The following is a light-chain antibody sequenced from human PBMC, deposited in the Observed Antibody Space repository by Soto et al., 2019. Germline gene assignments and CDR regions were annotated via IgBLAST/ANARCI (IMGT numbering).Light chain of an antibody. V-gene: IGLV4-60*02. CDR3: ETSDSNTQV. Sequence: QLVLTQSSSASASLGSSVKLTCTLSSGHSSYIIALHQQQPGKAPRYLMKLEGSGSYNKGSGVPDRFSGSSSGADRYLTISNLQYEDEADYYCETSDSNTQVFGGGTKLTVL. CDR1: SGHSSYI. J-gene: IGLJ3*02. CDR2: LEGSGSY.